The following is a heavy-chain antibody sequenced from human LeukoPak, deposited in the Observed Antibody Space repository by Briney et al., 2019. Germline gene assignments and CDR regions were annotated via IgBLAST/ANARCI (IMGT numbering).Heavy chain of an antibody. CDR1: GGSISSFF. J-gene: IGHJ4*02. CDR3: ARDLELERNRWNYFES. CDR2: MHYSGDS. Sequence: SETLSLTCTVSGGSISSFFWGWIRQPPGKGLEWIVSMHYSGDSKYNPSLKSRVSLSIDTSKQQFSLRLSSVTAADTAVYYCARDLELERNRWNYFESWGQGTLVTVSS. V-gene: IGHV4-59*01. D-gene: IGHD1-1*01.